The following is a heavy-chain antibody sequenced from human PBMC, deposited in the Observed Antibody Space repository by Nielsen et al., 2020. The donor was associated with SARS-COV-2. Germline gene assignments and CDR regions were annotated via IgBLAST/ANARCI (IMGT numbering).Heavy chain of an antibody. Sequence: GESLKISCAASGFTFSSYAMHRVRQAPGKGLEWVAVISYDGSNKYYADSVKGRFTISRDNSKNTLYLQMNSLRAEDTAVYYCARTVAGSFQHWGQGTLVTVSS. J-gene: IGHJ1*01. V-gene: IGHV3-30*04. CDR3: ARTVAGSFQH. CDR2: ISYDGSNK. CDR1: GFTFSSYA. D-gene: IGHD6-19*01.